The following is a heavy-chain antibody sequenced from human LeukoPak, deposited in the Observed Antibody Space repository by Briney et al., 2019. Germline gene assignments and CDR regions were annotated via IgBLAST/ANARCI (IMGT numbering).Heavy chain of an antibody. CDR2: IIPIFGTA. CDR1: GGSFSSYA. J-gene: IGHJ5*02. V-gene: IGHV1-69*06. D-gene: IGHD6-13*01. CDR3: ARDPGIRGWFDP. Sequence: ASVKVSCTASGGSFSSYAISWMRQAPGQALEWLGGIIPIFGTANYAQKLQGRVTITADKSTSTADMELSSLRSEDTAVYYCARDPGIRGWFDPWGEGSLVTVSS.